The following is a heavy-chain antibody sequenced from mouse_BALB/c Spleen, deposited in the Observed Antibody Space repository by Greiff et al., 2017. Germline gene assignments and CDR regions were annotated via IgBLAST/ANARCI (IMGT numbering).Heavy chain of an antibody. Sequence: EVKVVESGGGLVKPGGSLKLSCAASGFTFSSYAMSWVRQTPEKRLEWVATISSGGSYTYYPDSVKGRFTISRDNAKNTLYLQMSSLRSEDTAMYYCARGGYGNLYYFDYWGQGTTLTVSS. CDR2: ISSGGSYT. CDR3: ARGGYGNLYYFDY. D-gene: IGHD2-10*02. CDR1: GFTFSSYA. J-gene: IGHJ2*01. V-gene: IGHV5-9-3*01.